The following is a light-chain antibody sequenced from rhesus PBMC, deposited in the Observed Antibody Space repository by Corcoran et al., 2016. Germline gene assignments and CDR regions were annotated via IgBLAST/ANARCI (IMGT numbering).Light chain of an antibody. CDR3: QHYYSTPYS. V-gene: IGKV1-25*01. CDR2: EAS. Sequence: DIQMTQSPSSLSASVGDRVTITCRASQGITNDLAWYQQKPGETPKLLIYEASSLQSGIPSRFSGSGSGTDFTLTISRLQPEDFATDYCQHYYSTPYSFGQGTKVEIK. J-gene: IGKJ2*01. CDR1: QGITND.